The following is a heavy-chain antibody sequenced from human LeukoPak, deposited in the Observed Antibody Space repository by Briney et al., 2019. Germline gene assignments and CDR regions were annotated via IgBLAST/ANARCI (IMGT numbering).Heavy chain of an antibody. CDR2: IIPIFATT. CDR1: GGTFSSYA. D-gene: IGHD6-13*01. J-gene: IGHJ3*02. V-gene: IGHV1-69*13. CDR3: AQMGIAAVDT. Sequence: ASVKVSCKASGGTFSSYALSWVRQVSGQGLEWMGGIIPIFATTKYAQKFQGRVTITADEATTTVYMELSSLTSEDTAVYYCAQMGIAAVDTWGQGTMVTVSS.